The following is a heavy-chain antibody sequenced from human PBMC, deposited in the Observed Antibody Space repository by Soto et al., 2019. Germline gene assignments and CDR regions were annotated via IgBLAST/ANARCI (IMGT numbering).Heavy chain of an antibody. CDR3: AREMVRGVGSDF. J-gene: IGHJ4*02. D-gene: IGHD3-10*01. Sequence: QVQLVQSGAEVKKPGASVNVSGKASGYTFTSYGISWVRQAPGQGLEWMGWISTYNGNTKYAQKLQGRVTMTTDTSTSTAYMKLRSLRSDDTAVFYCAREMVRGVGSDFWGQGTLVTVSS. CDR2: ISTYNGNT. CDR1: GYTFTSYG. V-gene: IGHV1-18*01.